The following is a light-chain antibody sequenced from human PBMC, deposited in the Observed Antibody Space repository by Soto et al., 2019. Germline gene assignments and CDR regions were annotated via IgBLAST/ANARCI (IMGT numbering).Light chain of an antibody. V-gene: IGLV2-23*01. J-gene: IGLJ2*01. CDR2: EGI. CDR3: CSYAGGSTLL. Sequence: QSALTQAASVSGSPGQSITISCTGTSSDVGSYNLVSWYQQHPGKAPKLIICEGIKRPSGVSSRFSGSRSGNTASLTISGLQADDEADYYCCSYAGGSTLLFGGGTKLTVL. CDR1: SSDVGSYNL.